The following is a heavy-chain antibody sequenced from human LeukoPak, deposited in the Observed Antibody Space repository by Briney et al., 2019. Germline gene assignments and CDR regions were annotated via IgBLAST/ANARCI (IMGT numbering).Heavy chain of an antibody. D-gene: IGHD5-18*01. J-gene: IGHJ5*02. CDR1: GYTFTSYG. CDR2: ISAYNGNT. Sequence: ASVKVSCTASGYTFTSYGISWVRQAPGQGLEWMGWISAYNGNTNYAQKLQGRVTMTTDTSTSTAYMELRSLRSDDTAVYYCARVDTAMVAVDPWGQGTLVTVSS. V-gene: IGHV1-18*01. CDR3: ARVDTAMVAVDP.